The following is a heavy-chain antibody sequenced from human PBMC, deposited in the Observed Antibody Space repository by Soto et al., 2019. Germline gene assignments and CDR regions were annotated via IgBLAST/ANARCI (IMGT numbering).Heavy chain of an antibody. CDR2: IIPIFGTA. CDR3: ARAGYGGNSGLSI. D-gene: IGHD4-17*01. CDR1: GGTFSSYA. V-gene: IGHV1-69*06. J-gene: IGHJ3*02. Sequence: QVQLVQSRAEVKKPGSSVKVSCKASGGTFSSYAISWVRQAPGQGLEWMGGIIPIFGTADYAQKVQGRVTITPHKSTSTAYMELSSLRSEDTAVYYCARAGYGGNSGLSIWGQGTMVTVSS.